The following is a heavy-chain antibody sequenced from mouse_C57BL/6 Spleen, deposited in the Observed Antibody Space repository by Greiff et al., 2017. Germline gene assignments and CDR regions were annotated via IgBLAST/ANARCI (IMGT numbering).Heavy chain of an antibody. CDR2: IYPGSGNT. CDR1: GYTFTDYS. J-gene: IGHJ3*01. V-gene: IGHV1-76*01. Sequence: VQLQQSGAELVRPGASVKLSCKASGYTFTDYSINWVKQRPGQGLEWIARIYPGSGNTYYNEKFKGKATLTAEKSSSTAYMQLSSLTSEDSAVYCCARGEYSNFAYWGQGTLVTVAA. D-gene: IGHD2-5*01. CDR3: ARGEYSNFAY.